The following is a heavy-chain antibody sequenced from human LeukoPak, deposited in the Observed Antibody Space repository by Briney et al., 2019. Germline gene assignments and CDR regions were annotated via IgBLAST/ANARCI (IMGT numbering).Heavy chain of an antibody. V-gene: IGHV3-23*01. J-gene: IGHJ5*02. CDR2: INGRGDNT. CDR3: AKDRVSPGFNLFDP. Sequence: GGSLRLSCADPGFTFSSNAMNWVRQALGGGLEWVSAINGRGDNTYYADSVKGRFTISRDNSKSTLFLQMNSLRAEDTAIYYCAKDRVSPGFNLFDPWGQGTLVTVSS. D-gene: IGHD2/OR15-2a*01. CDR1: GFTFSSNA.